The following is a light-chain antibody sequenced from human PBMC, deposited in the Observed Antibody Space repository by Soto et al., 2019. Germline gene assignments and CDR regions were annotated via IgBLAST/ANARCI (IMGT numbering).Light chain of an antibody. CDR2: AAS. CDR3: LQHNSNSWT. CDR1: QGIRND. Sequence: DIPMTQSPSSLSASVGDRVTITCRASQGIRNDLAWYQQKPGKAPKRLIYAASSLQSGVPLRFSGSGSGTEFTLTITSLQPEDSATYYCLQHNSNSWTFGQGTKVEIK. J-gene: IGKJ1*01. V-gene: IGKV1-17*01.